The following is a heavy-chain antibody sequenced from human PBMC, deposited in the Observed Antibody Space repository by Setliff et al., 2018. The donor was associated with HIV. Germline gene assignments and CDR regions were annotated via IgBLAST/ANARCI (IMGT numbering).Heavy chain of an antibody. CDR1: GGPINSGSYY. Sequence: PSETLSLTCTVSGGPINSGSYYWSWIRQPAGKGLEWIGRIYSSGTTNYNPSLKRRVTISLDTSENQFSLKLNSVTAADTAVYYCTREDYYDSSGDAFDIWGQGTMVT. D-gene: IGHD3-22*01. J-gene: IGHJ3*02. CDR2: IYSSGTT. CDR3: TREDYYDSSGDAFDI. V-gene: IGHV4-61*02.